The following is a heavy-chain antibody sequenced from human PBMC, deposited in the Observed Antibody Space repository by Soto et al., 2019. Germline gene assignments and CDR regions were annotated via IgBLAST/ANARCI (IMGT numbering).Heavy chain of an antibody. CDR2: ISYTGSTI. J-gene: IGHJ4*02. Sequence: GGSLRLSCVGSEFTFSNDEMNWVRQAPGKGLEWVSYISYTGSTIYYADSVRGRFTISRDNSKNSLYLQMNSLRAEDTAVYYCARGLRNYYDRSGLHYWGQGTLVTVSS. CDR3: ARGLRNYYDRSGLHY. CDR1: EFTFSNDE. D-gene: IGHD3-22*01. V-gene: IGHV3-48*03.